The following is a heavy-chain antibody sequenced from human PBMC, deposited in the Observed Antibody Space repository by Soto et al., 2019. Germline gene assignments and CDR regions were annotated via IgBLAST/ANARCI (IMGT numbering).Heavy chain of an antibody. CDR1: GFTFSTYS. CDR3: ARDQRNARSNDAFDI. D-gene: IGHD2-2*01. V-gene: IGHV3-48*02. J-gene: IGHJ3*02. CDR2: ISGGSRTI. Sequence: GGSLRLSCAASGFTFSTYSMNWVRQAPGKGLEWVSYISGGSRTIYYADSVKGRFTISRDNAKNSLYLQMNGLRDGDTAVYYCARDQRNARSNDAFDIWGQGTMVTVSS.